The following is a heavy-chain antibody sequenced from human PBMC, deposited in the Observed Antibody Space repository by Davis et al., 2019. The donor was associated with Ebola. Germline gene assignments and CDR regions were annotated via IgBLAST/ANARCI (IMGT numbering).Heavy chain of an antibody. CDR2: IYYSGST. D-gene: IGHD5-12*01. CDR3: ARGNSGYDFYDH. CDR1: GGSISSSSYY. V-gene: IGHV4-39*07. Sequence: MPSETLSLTCTVSGGSISSSSYYWGWIRQPPGKGLEWIGSIYYSGSTYYNPSLKSRVTISVDTSKNQFSLKLSSVTAVDTAVYYCARGNSGYDFYDHWGQGTLVTVSS. J-gene: IGHJ4*02.